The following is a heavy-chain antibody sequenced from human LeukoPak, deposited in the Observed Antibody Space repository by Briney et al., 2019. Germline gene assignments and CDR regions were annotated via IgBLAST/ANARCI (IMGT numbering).Heavy chain of an antibody. Sequence: PSETLSLTCTVSGGSLSGYYWSWIRQPPGKGLEWIGYIHYSGSTNYNPSLKSRVTISVDTSKNQFSLKLSSVTAADTAVYYCAREPIVVVPAAIDYWGQGILVTVSS. CDR2: IHYSGST. V-gene: IGHV4-4*08. CDR1: GGSLSGYY. CDR3: AREPIVVVPAAIDY. J-gene: IGHJ4*02. D-gene: IGHD2-2*01.